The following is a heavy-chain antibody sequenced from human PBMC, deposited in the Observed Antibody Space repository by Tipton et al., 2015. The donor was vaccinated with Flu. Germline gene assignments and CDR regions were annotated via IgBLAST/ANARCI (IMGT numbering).Heavy chain of an antibody. CDR1: GASINSGAYY. V-gene: IGHV4-61*02. D-gene: IGHD3-22*01. J-gene: IGHJ5*02. Sequence: GASINSGAYYWNWIRQPAGKGLEWIGRFHISGNTDYNPSLGRRATISADTSSNQFSQTLTSVTVADTAVYYCTRAPGSSGYYPWGQGTLVTVSS. CDR2: FHISGNT. CDR3: TRAPGSSGYYP.